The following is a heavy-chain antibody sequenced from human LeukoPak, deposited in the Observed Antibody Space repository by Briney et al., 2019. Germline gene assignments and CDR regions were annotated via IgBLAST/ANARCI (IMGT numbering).Heavy chain of an antibody. CDR2: IYNDGST. CDR3: ARNILFAFDI. V-gene: IGHV3-53*01. CDR1: GLTVSSSY. J-gene: IGHJ3*02. Sequence: GGSLRLSCAASGLTVSSSYMSWVRQAPGKGLEWVSIIYNDGSTYYADSMKGRFTISRDNSKNTLYLRVNSLSAEDTAMYYCARNILFAFDIWGQGTMVTVSS.